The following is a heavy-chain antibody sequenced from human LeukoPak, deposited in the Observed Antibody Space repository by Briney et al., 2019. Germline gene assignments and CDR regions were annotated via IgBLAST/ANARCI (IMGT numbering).Heavy chain of an antibody. D-gene: IGHD3-3*01. Sequence: GGSLRLSCAASGFTFSSYWMSWVRQAPGKGLEWVANIKQDGSEKYYVDSVKGRFTISRDNAKNSLYLQMNSLRAEDTAVYYCATDIRFLEWLSKGYWGQGTLVTVSS. J-gene: IGHJ4*02. V-gene: IGHV3-7*01. CDR3: ATDIRFLEWLSKGY. CDR1: GFTFSSYW. CDR2: IKQDGSEK.